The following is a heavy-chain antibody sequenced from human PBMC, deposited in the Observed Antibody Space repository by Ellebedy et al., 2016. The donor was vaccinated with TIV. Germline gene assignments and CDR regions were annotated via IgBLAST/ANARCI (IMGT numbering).Heavy chain of an antibody. J-gene: IGHJ4*02. CDR3: ARDTGRIAAAGLDF. CDR2: INTSGGTA. D-gene: IGHD6-25*01. V-gene: IGHV1-46*04. CDR1: GYTFSDYY. Sequence: VSVKVSCKASGYTFSDYYIEWVRQAPGQGLEWMGIINTSGGTATYAQKLQGRVTMTRDPSTSTVYMELTSLRPEDTATYYCARDTGRIAAAGLDFWGQGTLVTVSS.